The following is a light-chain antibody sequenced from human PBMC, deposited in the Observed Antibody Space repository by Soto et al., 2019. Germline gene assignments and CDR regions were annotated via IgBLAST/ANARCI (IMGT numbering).Light chain of an antibody. J-gene: IGKJ4*01. CDR3: QQADSFPLT. V-gene: IGKV1-12*01. CDR1: QGIRSY. CDR2: PAS. Sequence: DIQMTQSPSSVSASIVDGVTITFRASQGIRSYLAWYQQTPGKAPKLLIYPASSLRSGVPSRFSGSGSGTDFTLTISSLEAEDFAIYYCQQADSFPLTFGGGTKVDIK.